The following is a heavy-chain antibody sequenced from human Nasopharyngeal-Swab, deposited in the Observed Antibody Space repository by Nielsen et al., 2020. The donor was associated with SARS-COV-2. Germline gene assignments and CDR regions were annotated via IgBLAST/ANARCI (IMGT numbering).Heavy chain of an antibody. J-gene: IGHJ4*02. D-gene: IGHD6-19*01. CDR1: GYTFTSYG. V-gene: IGHV1-18*01. CDR3: ARRTYSSGWYEAPAYFDY. CDR2: ISAYNGNT. Sequence: ASVKVSCKASGYTFTSYGISWVRQAPGQGLEWMGWISAYNGNTNYAQKLQGRVTMTTDTSTSTAYMELRSLRSDDTAVYYCARRTYSSGWYEAPAYFDYWGQGTLVTVSS.